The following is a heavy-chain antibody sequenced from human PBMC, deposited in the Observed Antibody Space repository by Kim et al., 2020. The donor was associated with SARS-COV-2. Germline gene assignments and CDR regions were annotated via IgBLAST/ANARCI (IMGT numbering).Heavy chain of an antibody. J-gene: IGHJ5*02. CDR2: IYYSGST. D-gene: IGHD1-26*01. CDR3: ARDLGNSGSYPRWFDP. V-gene: IGHV4-31*03. CDR1: GGSISSGGYY. Sequence: SETLSLTCTVSGGSISSGGYYWSWIRQHPGKGLEWIGYIYYSGSTYYNPSLKSRVTISVDTSKNQFSLKLSSVTAADTAVYYCARDLGNSGSYPRWFDPWGQGTLVTVSS.